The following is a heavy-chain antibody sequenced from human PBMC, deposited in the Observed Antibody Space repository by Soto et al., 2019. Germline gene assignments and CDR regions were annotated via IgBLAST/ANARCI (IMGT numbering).Heavy chain of an antibody. CDR1: GFSFSDYV. CDR3: ARDQGGQSGNFIFDN. D-gene: IGHD1-26*01. CDR2: IWWHGRDI. Sequence: QVQVVESWGGVVQPGRSLRLSCTASGFSFSDYVMHWVRQPPGKGLARVAVIWWHGRDIFYEGSVKGRFTISRDNSKNTRYLQMNRLRVEDTAVYYCARDQGGQSGNFIFDNWGQGTLVTVSS. V-gene: IGHV3-33*01. J-gene: IGHJ4*02.